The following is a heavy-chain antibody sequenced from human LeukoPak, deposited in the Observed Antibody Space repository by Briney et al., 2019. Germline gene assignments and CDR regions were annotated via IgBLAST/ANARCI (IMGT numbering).Heavy chain of an antibody. CDR1: GYTFTSYY. CDR2: INPSGGST. D-gene: IGHD5-24*01. J-gene: IGHJ3*02. CDR3: ARVRDGYNDAYDI. V-gene: IGHV1-46*01. Sequence: GASVKVSCKASGYTFTSYYMHWVRQAPGQGLEWMGIINPSGGSTSYAQKFQGRVTMTRDTSASTVYMELSSLKSEDTAVYYCARVRDGYNDAYDIWGQGTMVTVTS.